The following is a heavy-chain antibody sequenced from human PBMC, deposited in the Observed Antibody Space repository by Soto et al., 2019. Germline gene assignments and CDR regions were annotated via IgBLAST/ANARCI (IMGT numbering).Heavy chain of an antibody. Sequence: SETLSLTCEVSGVSVSNRTHYWTWIRQPPGKGLEWIGFLYYGGTNYNPSLKSRLTIALDTSKNQFSLKLSSVTAADTAVYYCARGYYYGSGSYYLDYYYYGMDVWGQGTTVTVSS. J-gene: IGHJ6*02. CDR1: GVSVSNRTHY. D-gene: IGHD3-10*01. V-gene: IGHV4-61*01. CDR2: LYYGGT. CDR3: ARGYYYGSGSYYLDYYYYGMDV.